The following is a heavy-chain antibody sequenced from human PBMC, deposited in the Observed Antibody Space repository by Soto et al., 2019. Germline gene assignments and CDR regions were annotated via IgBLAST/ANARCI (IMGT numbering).Heavy chain of an antibody. J-gene: IGHJ4*02. Sequence: SETLSLTCAVYGGSFSGYYWSWIRQPPGKGLEWIGEINHSGSTNYNPSLKSRVTISVDTSKNQFSLKLSSVTAADTAVYYCARVGVYCSGGSCYSGRLDYWGQGTLVTVSS. D-gene: IGHD2-15*01. V-gene: IGHV4-34*01. CDR3: ARVGVYCSGGSCYSGRLDY. CDR1: GGSFSGYY. CDR2: INHSGST.